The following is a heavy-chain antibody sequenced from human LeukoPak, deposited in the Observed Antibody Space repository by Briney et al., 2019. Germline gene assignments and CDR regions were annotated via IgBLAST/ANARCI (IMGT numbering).Heavy chain of an antibody. J-gene: IGHJ5*02. V-gene: IGHV1-18*01. CDR2: ISAYNGNT. CDR1: GYTFTSYG. Sequence: ASVKVSCKASGYTFTSYGISWVRQAPGQGLEWMGWISAYNGNTNYAQKLQGRVTMTTDTSTSTAYMELRSLRSDDTAVYYCARVYTSPEKGNWFDPWGQGTLVTVSS. CDR3: ARVYTSPEKGNWFDP. D-gene: IGHD2-2*02.